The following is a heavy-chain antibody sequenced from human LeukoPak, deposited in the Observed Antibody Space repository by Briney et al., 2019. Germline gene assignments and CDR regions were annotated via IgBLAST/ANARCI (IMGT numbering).Heavy chain of an antibody. CDR3: ARRPQQLVQSNWFDP. D-gene: IGHD6-13*01. CDR2: IYYSGST. V-gene: IGHV4-30-4*01. J-gene: IGHJ5*02. Sequence: KTSQTLSLTCTVSGGSISSGDYYWSWIRQPPGKGLEWIGYIYYSGSTYYNPSLKSRVTISVDTSKNQFSLKLSSVTAADTAVYYCARRPQQLVQSNWFDPWGQGTLVTVSS. CDR1: GGSISSGDYY.